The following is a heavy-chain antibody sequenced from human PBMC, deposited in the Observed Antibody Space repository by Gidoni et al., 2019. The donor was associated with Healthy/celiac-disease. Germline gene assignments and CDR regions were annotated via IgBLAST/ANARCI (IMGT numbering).Heavy chain of an antibody. Sequence: EVQLVESGGGLVKPGGSLRLSCAASGFPFSSSSMHCVRQAPGKGLEWVSSISSSSSYIYYADSVKGRFTISRDNAKNSLYLQMNSLRAEDTAVYYCARDTPLRDIVVVVAATQGFDYWGQGTLVTVSS. CDR3: ARDTPLRDIVVVVAATQGFDY. J-gene: IGHJ4*02. CDR1: GFPFSSSS. V-gene: IGHV3-21*01. CDR2: ISSSSSYI. D-gene: IGHD2-15*01.